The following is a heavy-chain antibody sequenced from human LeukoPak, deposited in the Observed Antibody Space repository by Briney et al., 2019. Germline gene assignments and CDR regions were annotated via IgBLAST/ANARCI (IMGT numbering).Heavy chain of an antibody. CDR2: IYPGDSDT. V-gene: IGHV5-51*01. CDR3: ARRGANRGYYYYMDV. CDR1: GYSFTSYW. D-gene: IGHD1-26*01. J-gene: IGHJ6*03. Sequence: GESLKIPCKGSGYSFTSYWIGWVRQMPGKGLEWMGRIYPGDSDTRYSPSFQGQVTISADKSISTAYLQWSSLKASDTAMYYCARRGANRGYYYYMDVWGKGTTVTVSS.